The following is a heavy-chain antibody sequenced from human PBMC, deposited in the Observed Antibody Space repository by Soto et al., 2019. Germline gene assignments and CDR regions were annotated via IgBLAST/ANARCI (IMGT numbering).Heavy chain of an antibody. J-gene: IGHJ4*02. Sequence: SETLSLTCTVSGGSISSSSYYWGWIRQPPGKGLEWIGSIYYSGSTYYNPSLKSRVTLSVDTSKNQFSLKLSSVTAADTAVYYCASLLYAFGYWGQGTLVTVSS. CDR2: IYYSGST. V-gene: IGHV4-39*01. CDR1: GGSISSSSYY. D-gene: IGHD3-10*01. CDR3: ASLLYAFGY.